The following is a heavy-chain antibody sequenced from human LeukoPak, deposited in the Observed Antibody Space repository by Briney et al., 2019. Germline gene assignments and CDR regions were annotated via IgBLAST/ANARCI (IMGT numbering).Heavy chain of an antibody. CDR3: ARDRLPSRSSLQANYYGMDV. D-gene: IGHD3-16*01. CDR2: IWYDGSNK. Sequence: GRSLRLSCAASGFTFSSYGMHWVRQAPGKGLEWVAVIWYDGSNKYYADSVKGRFTISRDNSKNTLYLQMNSLRAEDTAVYYCARDRLPSRSSLQANYYGMDVWGQGTTATVSS. CDR1: GFTFSSYG. J-gene: IGHJ6*02. V-gene: IGHV3-33*01.